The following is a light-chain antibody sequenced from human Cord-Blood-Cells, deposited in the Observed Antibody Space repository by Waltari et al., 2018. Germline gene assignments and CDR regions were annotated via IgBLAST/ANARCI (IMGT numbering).Light chain of an antibody. CDR1: SSDVGSDTL. V-gene: IGLV2-23*01. CDR2: EGS. J-gene: IGLJ1*01. Sequence: QSALTQPASVSGSPGQSLTISCTGTSSDVGSDTLAPWYHQHPGKAPKLMMYEGSKRPSGVSNRFSGSKSGNTASLTISGLQAEDEADYYCCSYAGSSTYVFGTGTKVTVL. CDR3: CSYAGSSTYV.